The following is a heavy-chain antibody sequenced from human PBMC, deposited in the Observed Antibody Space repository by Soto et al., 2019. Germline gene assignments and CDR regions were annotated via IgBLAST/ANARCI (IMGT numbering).Heavy chain of an antibody. J-gene: IGHJ4*02. CDR1: GGSISSSSYY. CDR2: IYYSGST. D-gene: IGHD1-26*01. Sequence: SETLSLTCTVSGGSISSSSYYWGWIRQHPGKGPEWIGSIYYSGSTDYNPSLKSRVTLSVDSSNNQLFLEVTSVTAADTAVYHCAREGEDRSHVYYWGQGIQVTVS. V-gene: IGHV4-39*07. CDR3: AREGEDRSHVYY.